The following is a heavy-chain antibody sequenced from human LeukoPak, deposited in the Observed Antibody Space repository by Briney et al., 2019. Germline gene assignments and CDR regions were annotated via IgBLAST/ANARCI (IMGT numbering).Heavy chain of an antibody. Sequence: SSETLSLTCTVSGGSISSSSYYWGWIRQPPGKGLEWIGSIYYSGSTYYNPSLKSRVTISVDTSKNQFSLKLSSVTAADTAVCYCARLKTDGGVLWFGDVVNWFDPWGQGTLVTVSS. CDR2: IYYSGST. V-gene: IGHV4-39*01. CDR1: GGSISSSSYY. J-gene: IGHJ5*02. CDR3: ARLKTDGGVLWFGDVVNWFDP. D-gene: IGHD3-10*01.